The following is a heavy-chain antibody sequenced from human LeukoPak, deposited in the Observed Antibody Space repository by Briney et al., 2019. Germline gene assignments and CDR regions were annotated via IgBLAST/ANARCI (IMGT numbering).Heavy chain of an antibody. V-gene: IGHV4-34*01. CDR1: GGSFSGYY. Sequence: SLPLTCAVYGGSFSGYYWSWIRQPPGKGLEWIGEINHSGSTNYNPSLKSRVTISVDTSKNQFSLKLSSVTAADTAVYYCASSTRYYYYYGMDVWGQGTTVTVSS. CDR2: INHSGST. D-gene: IGHD2-2*01. J-gene: IGHJ6*02. CDR3: ASSTRYYYYYGMDV.